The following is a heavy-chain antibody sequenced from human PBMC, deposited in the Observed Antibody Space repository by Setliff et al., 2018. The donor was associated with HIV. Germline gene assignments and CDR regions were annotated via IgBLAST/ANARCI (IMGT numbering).Heavy chain of an antibody. CDR2: IYYSGST. Sequence: SETLSLTCTVSGGSISSSSYYWSWIRQPPGKGLEWIGYIYYSGSTNYNPSLKSRVTISVDTSKNQFSLKLKSATAADTAVYYCARPSNYGSGSYGAFDIWGQGTMVTVSS. J-gene: IGHJ3*02. D-gene: IGHD3-10*01. V-gene: IGHV4-61*05. CDR1: GGSISSSSYY. CDR3: ARPSNYGSGSYGAFDI.